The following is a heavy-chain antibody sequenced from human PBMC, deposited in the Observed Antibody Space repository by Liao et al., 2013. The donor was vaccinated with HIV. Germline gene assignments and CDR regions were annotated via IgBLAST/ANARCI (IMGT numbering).Heavy chain of an antibody. CDR2: VNHSGRT. CDR3: ASDFHS. J-gene: IGHJ4*02. Sequence: QVQLQQWGAGLLKPSETLSLTCAVYGDTFNGYYWNWIRQSPGKGLEWIGEVNHSGRTKYNPSLKGRGTISVDTSKRQFSLKLSSVTAADTAVYYCASDFHSWAEGTLVIVSS. CDR1: GDTFNGYY. V-gene: IGHV4-34*01.